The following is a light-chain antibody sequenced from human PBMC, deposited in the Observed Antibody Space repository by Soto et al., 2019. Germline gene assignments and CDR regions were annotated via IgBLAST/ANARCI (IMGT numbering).Light chain of an antibody. CDR1: QSIRSNY. J-gene: IGKJ1*01. CDR2: DAS. CDR3: LQDYNYPWT. V-gene: IGKV3-20*01. Sequence: EIVLTQSPGTLSLSPGEGATLSCRASQSIRSNYLAWYQQKFGQAPRLLIYDASSRATGIPDRFSGSGSGTDFTLTISSLQPEDFATYYCLQDYNYPWTFGQGTKVDIK.